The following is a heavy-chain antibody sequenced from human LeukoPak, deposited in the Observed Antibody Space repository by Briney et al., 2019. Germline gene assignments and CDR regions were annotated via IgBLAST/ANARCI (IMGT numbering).Heavy chain of an antibody. V-gene: IGHV4-59*01. Sequence: SGTLSLTCTVSGGSISSYYWSWIRQPPGKGLEWIGYIYYSGSTNYNPSLKSRVTISVDTSKNQFSLKLSSVTAADTAVYYCARRVEYCGGDCTYYFDYWGQGTLVTVSS. CDR1: GGSISSYY. CDR2: IYYSGST. J-gene: IGHJ4*02. D-gene: IGHD2-21*02. CDR3: ARRVEYCGGDCTYYFDY.